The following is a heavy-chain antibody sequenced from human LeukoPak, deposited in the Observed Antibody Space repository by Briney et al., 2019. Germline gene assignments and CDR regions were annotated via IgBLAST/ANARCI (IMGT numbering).Heavy chain of an antibody. Sequence: ASVKVSCKASGGTFSSYAISWVRQAPGQGLEWMGRIIPILGIANYAQKFQGRVTITADKSTSTAYMELSSLRSEDTAVYYCVRVGGYSYGYYFDYWGQGTLVTVSS. CDR3: VRVGGYSYGYYFDY. CDR1: GGTFSSYA. V-gene: IGHV1-69*04. CDR2: IIPILGIA. D-gene: IGHD5-18*01. J-gene: IGHJ4*02.